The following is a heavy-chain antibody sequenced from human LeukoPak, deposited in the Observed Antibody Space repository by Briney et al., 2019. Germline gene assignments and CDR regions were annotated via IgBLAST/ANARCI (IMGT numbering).Heavy chain of an antibody. CDR2: INHSGST. CDR3: ARGRRVAIDY. D-gene: IGHD5-12*01. Sequence: SETLSLICAVYGGSFSGYYWSWIRQPPGKGLEWIGEINHSGSTNYYPSLKSRVTISVDTSKNQFSLKLSSVTAADTAVYYCARGRRVAIDYWGQGTLVTVSS. J-gene: IGHJ4*02. CDR1: GGSFSGYY. V-gene: IGHV4-34*01.